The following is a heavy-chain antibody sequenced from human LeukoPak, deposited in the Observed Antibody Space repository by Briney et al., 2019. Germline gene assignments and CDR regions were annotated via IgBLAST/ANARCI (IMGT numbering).Heavy chain of an antibody. CDR2: IKQDGSEK. D-gene: IGHD3-22*01. J-gene: IGHJ4*02. CDR3: ARAIGHFDY. V-gene: IGHV3-7*01. CDR1: GFTFSSYW. Sequence: GGSLRLSFAASGFTFSSYWMSWVRQAPGKGLEWVANIKQDGSEKHYVESVKGRFTISRDNAKNSLYLQMNSLRAEDTAVYYCARAIGHFDYWGQGTLVTVSS.